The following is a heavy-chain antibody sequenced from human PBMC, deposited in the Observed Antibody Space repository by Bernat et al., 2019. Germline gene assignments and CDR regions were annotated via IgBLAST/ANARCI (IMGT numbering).Heavy chain of an antibody. CDR2: INHSGST. CDR3: ARVYSSSPANRCYLDY. CDR1: GGSFSGYY. Sequence: QVQLQQWGAGLLKPSETLSLTCAVYGGSFSGYYWSWIRQPPGKGLEWIGEINHSGSTNYNPSLKSRVTISVDTSKNQFSLKLSSVTAADTAVYYCARVYSSSPANRCYLDYWGQGTLVTVSS. V-gene: IGHV4-34*01. J-gene: IGHJ4*02. D-gene: IGHD6-6*01.